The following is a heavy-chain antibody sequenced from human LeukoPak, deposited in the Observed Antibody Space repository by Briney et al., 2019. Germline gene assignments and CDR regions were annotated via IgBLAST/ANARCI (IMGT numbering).Heavy chain of an antibody. CDR3: ARDYTATGAMDV. D-gene: IGHD2-21*02. CDR2: IKQDGTVQ. V-gene: IGHV3-7*01. CDR1: GFTFKSYA. Sequence: PGGSLRLSCSASGFTFKSYAMHWVRQAPGKGLQWLANIKQDGTVQHYVDSVKGRFTISRDNAKNSLFLQMNSLRAEDTALYYCARDYTATGAMDVWGQGTTVTVS. J-gene: IGHJ6*02.